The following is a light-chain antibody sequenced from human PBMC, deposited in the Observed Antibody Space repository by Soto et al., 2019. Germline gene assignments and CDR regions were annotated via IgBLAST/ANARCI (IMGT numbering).Light chain of an antibody. CDR2: AAS. V-gene: IGKV1-27*01. J-gene: IGKJ4*01. CDR1: QGIGIY. Sequence: DIQMTQSPSSLSASLGDRVTITCRASQGIGIYLAWFQQRPGKVPKLLLYAASALQSGVPSRFSGSGSETDFTLTISSLQPEDVASYYGQKYNSGPLTFGAGTRVEIK. CDR3: QKYNSGPLT.